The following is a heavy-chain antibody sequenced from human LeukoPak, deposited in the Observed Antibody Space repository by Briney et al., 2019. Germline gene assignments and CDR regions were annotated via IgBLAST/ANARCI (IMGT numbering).Heavy chain of an antibody. CDR2: VYHSGSI. Sequence: SETLSLTCTVSGGSISSYSWNWIRQSPGKGLEIGRVYHSGSINYNPSLKSRVTISVDTSKNQFSLNLSSVTAADTAVYYCVSSYGGYVLDYWGQGTLVIGSS. CDR3: VSSYGGYVLDY. J-gene: IGHJ4*02. D-gene: IGHD5-12*01. V-gene: IGHV4-59*01. CDR1: GGSISSYS.